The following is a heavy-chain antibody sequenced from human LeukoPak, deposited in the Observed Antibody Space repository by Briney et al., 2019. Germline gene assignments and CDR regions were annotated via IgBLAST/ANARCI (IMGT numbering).Heavy chain of an antibody. CDR1: GGSISSGGYY. D-gene: IGHD3-3*01. CDR3: ARAILTPSGYVWHFDL. J-gene: IGHJ2*01. Sequence: SSETLSLTCTVSGGSISSGGYYWSWLRQHPGKGLEWIGYIYYSGSSYYNPSLKSRVTISVDTSKNQFSLKLSSVTAAYTAVYYCARAILTPSGYVWHFDLWGRGTLVTVSS. CDR2: IYYSGSS. V-gene: IGHV4-31*03.